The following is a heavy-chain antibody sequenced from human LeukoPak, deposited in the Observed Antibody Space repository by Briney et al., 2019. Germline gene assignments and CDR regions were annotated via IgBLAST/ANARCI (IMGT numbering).Heavy chain of an antibody. CDR1: GGSFSGYY. Sequence: PSETLSLTCAVYGGSFSGYYWSWIRQPPGKGLEWIGEINHSGSTNYNPSLKSRVTISVDTSKNQFSLKLSPVTAADTAVYYCARGREWYAVAAQSDYWGQGTLVTVSS. V-gene: IGHV4-34*01. J-gene: IGHJ4*02. CDR2: INHSGST. CDR3: ARGREWYAVAAQSDY. D-gene: IGHD6-19*01.